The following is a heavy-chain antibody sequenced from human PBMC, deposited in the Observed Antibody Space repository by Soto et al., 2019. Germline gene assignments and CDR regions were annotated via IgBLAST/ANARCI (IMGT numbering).Heavy chain of an antibody. J-gene: IGHJ6*02. V-gene: IGHV3-7*01. CDR2: IKQDGSEK. CDR1: GFTFSTYW. CDR3: VRDWSTFWGMDV. Sequence: GGSLRLSCAASGFTFSTYWMNWVRQAPGKGLEWVANIKQDGSEKYYVDSVEGRFAISRDNAKDSLFLQMNNLRAEDTAVYYCVRDWSTFWGMDVWGQGTTVTVSS.